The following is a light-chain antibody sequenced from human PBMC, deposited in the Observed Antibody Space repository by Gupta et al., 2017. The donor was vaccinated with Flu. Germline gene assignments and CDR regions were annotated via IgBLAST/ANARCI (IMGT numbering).Light chain of an antibody. CDR3: SSYAGSNNFEV. Sequence: SSDVGGYNYVSWYQQYPGKAPKLLIYEVTKRPSGVPDRFSGSKSGNTASLTVSGLQAEDGADYYCSSYAGSNNFEVFGGGTKLTVL. V-gene: IGLV2-8*01. CDR2: EVT. CDR1: SSDVGGYNY. J-gene: IGLJ3*02.